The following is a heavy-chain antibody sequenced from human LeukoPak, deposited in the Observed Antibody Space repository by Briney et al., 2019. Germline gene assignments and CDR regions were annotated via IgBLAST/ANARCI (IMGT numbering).Heavy chain of an antibody. CDR1: GFTFSSYG. CDR2: IWYDGSKK. D-gene: IGHD1-1*01. CDR3: AGRLERRISYYYNGIDV. V-gene: IGHV3-33*01. Sequence: GRTLRLSCAASGFTFSSYGMHWVRHAPGPGLGWVAVIWYDGSKKYYADSVKGRFTISRDNSKTTLYLQMDSLRAEDTAVYYCAGRLERRISYYYNGIDVWGKGNPVTVSS. J-gene: IGHJ6*04.